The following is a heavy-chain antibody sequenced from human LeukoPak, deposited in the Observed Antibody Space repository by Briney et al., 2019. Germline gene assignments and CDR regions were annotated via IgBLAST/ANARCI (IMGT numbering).Heavy chain of an antibody. CDR1: GFTFHDHG. Sequence: PGGSLRLSCAASGFTFHDHGMNWVRQAPGKGLEWVSGITWNGGTTGYADSVKGRFTISRDNSKNTLYLQMNSLRAEDTAVYYCATRTRRDYGDYNPYGMDVWGQGTTVTVSS. D-gene: IGHD4-17*01. V-gene: IGHV3-20*04. CDR2: ITWNGGTT. J-gene: IGHJ6*02. CDR3: ATRTRRDYGDYNPYGMDV.